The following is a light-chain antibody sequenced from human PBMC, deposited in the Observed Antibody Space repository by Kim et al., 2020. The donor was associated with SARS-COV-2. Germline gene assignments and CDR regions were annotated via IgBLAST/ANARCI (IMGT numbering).Light chain of an antibody. CDR1: QSVTYN. J-gene: IGKJ4*01. CDR3: QQYSDWPPLT. Sequence: VSPGESVTLSCRASQSVTYNLAWYQHKPGQAPRVLIYGASTRDTGVPARFSGSGSGTEFTLTITSLQSEDSGIYYCQQYSDWPPLTFGGGTKVDIK. V-gene: IGKV3-15*01. CDR2: GAS.